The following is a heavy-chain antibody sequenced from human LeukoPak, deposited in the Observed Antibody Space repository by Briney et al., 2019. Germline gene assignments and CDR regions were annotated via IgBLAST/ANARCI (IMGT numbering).Heavy chain of an antibody. CDR3: ARGHRYYGSGSYSFDY. V-gene: IGHV3-53*01. CDR2: IYSGGTT. J-gene: IGHJ4*02. CDR1: GFVVSSSY. Sequence: PGGSLRLSCAASGFVVSSSYMSWVRQAPGKGLEWVSVIYSGGTTYYADSVKGRFTTSRDNSKSTLFLQMSSLRAEDTAVYYCARGHRYYGSGSYSFDYWGQGTLVTVSS. D-gene: IGHD3-10*01.